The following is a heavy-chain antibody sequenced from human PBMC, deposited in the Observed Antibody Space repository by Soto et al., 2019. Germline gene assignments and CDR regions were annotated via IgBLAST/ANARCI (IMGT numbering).Heavy chain of an antibody. J-gene: IGHJ5*02. D-gene: IGHD3-3*01. CDR1: GGSISSYY. CDR3: ARTYYDFWSGYQASTTGFDP. CDR2: IYYSGST. V-gene: IGHV4-59*01. Sequence: ASETLSLTCTVSGGSISSYYWSWIRQPPGKGLEWIGYIYYSGSTNYNPSLKSRVTISVDTSKNQFSLKLSSVTAADTAVYYCARTYYDFWSGYQASTTGFDPWGQGILVTVS.